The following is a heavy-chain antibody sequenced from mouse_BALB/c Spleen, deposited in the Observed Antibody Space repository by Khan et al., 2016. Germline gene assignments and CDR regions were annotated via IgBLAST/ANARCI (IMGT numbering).Heavy chain of an antibody. Sequence: VQLQQPGAELVKPGASVKLSCTASGFNIKDTYMHWVKQRPEQGLEWIGRIDPANGNTKYDPTFQGKATITADTSSNTAYLQLSSLTSEDTAVYYCAREETHYFDDWGQGTTLTVSS. V-gene: IGHV14-3*02. CDR2: IDPANGNT. CDR1: GFNIKDTY. J-gene: IGHJ2*01. CDR3: AREETHYFDD.